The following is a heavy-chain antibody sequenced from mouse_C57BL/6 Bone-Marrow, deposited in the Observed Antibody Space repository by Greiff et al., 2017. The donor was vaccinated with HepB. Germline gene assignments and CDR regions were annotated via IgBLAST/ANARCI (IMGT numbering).Heavy chain of an antibody. V-gene: IGHV5-17*01. D-gene: IGHD1-1*01. CDR2: ISSGSSTI. Sequence: EVHLEESGGGLVKPGGSLKLSCAASGFTFSDYGMHWVRQAPEKGLEWVAYISSGSSTIYYADTVKGRFNISRDNAKNTLFLQMTSLRSEDTAMYYCAKGPYGSSYWYFDVCGTGTTVTVSS. CDR3: AKGPYGSSYWYFDV. J-gene: IGHJ1*03. CDR1: GFTFSDYG.